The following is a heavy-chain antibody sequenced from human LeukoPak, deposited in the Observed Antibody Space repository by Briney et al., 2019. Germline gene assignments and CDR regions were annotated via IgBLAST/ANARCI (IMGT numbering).Heavy chain of an antibody. CDR1: GYTFTSYY. CDR3: ARGDIVVVPAAMIGWFDP. V-gene: IGHV1-46*01. CDR2: INPSGGST. Sequence: ASVKVPCEASGYTFTSYYMHWVRQAPGQGLEWMGIINPSGGSTSYAQKFQGRVTMTRDTSTSTVYMELSSLRSEDTAVYYCARGDIVVVPAAMIGWFDPWGQGTLVTVSS. J-gene: IGHJ5*02. D-gene: IGHD2-2*01.